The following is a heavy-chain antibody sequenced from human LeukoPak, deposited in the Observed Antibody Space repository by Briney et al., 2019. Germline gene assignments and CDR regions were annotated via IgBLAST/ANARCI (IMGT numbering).Heavy chain of an antibody. D-gene: IGHD2-15*01. CDR3: ARGSSRTRCSGGRCPGY. CDR1: GYTFTSYD. CDR2: MNPNSGNT. V-gene: IGHV1-8*01. Sequence: ASVKVSCKASGYTFTSYDINWVRQATGQGREGMGWMNPNSGNTGYAQKFQGRVTMTRNTSISTAYLEMSSLRSEDTAVYYCARGSSRTRCSGGRCPGYWGQGTLVTVSS. J-gene: IGHJ4*02.